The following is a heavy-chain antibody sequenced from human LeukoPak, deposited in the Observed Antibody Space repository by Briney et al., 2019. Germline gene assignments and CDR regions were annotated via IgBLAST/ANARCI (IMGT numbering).Heavy chain of an antibody. CDR1: GFSVDYNY. V-gene: IGHV3-66*01. Sequence: GGSLRLSCASSGFSVDYNYMTWVRQAPGRGLEWVASIDDTGTHYAASVKGRFDISRDISKNTVSLHLNNVRADDTGLYLCARESGSLTKVTYYGLDIWGPGTTVAVTS. J-gene: IGHJ6*02. CDR2: IDDTGT. D-gene: IGHD3-3*01. CDR3: ARESGSLTKVTYYGLDI.